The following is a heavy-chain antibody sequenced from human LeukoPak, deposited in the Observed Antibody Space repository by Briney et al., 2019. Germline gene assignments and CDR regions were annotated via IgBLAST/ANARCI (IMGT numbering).Heavy chain of an antibody. CDR2: IYYSGST. J-gene: IGHJ6*03. V-gene: IGHV4-39*01. CDR3: ASMSRGVILGPNYYSYYMDV. Sequence: PSETLSLTCSASGGSMSSPTFYWAWIRQPPGKGLEWIGNIYYSGSTYYNPSLQSRVTISVDTSKNQFSLKLTSVTAADKAVYYCASMSRGVILGPNYYSYYMDVWGKGATVIVSS. D-gene: IGHD3-10*01. CDR1: GGSMSSPTFY.